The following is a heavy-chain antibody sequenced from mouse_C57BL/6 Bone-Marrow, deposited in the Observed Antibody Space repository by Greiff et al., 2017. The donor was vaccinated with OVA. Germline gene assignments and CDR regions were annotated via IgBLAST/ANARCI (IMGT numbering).Heavy chain of an antibody. CDR2: IYPRGGST. CDR3: ARRWGRYAMDY. V-gene: IGHV1-85*01. J-gene: IGHJ4*01. Sequence: LQESGPELVKPGASVKLSCKASGYTFTSYDINWVKQRPGQGLEWIGWIYPRGGSTKYNEKCKGKATLTVDTSYSTAYMELHSLTSEDSAVYFCARRWGRYAMDYWGQGTSVTVSS. D-gene: IGHD2-3*01. CDR1: GYTFTSYD.